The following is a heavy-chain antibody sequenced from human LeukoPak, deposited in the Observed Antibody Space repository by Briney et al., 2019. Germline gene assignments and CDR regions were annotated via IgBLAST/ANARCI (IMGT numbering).Heavy chain of an antibody. Sequence: GGPLRFPCAASGFNFRTYSLNWVRQSPGKGLERISYIGGGADAIYYAHSVRGRFTISRDNADNSVYLQMNSLRVEDTAVYYYVRGGQGRGDYFDYWGQGTLVTVSS. CDR2: IGGGADAI. D-gene: IGHD3-10*01. CDR1: GFNFRTYS. J-gene: IGHJ4*02. V-gene: IGHV3-48*04. CDR3: VRGGQGRGDYFDY.